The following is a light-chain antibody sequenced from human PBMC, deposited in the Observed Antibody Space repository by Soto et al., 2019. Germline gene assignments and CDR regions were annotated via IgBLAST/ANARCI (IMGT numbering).Light chain of an antibody. J-gene: IGKJ1*01. CDR2: GAS. Sequence: EIVMTQSPATLSVSPGERATLSCRASQSVSSNLAWYQQKPGQAPSLLIYGASTRATGTPARFSGSGSGTEFTLTISSLQSEDFAVYYCQQYNNWPPWTFGQGTKVDIK. CDR1: QSVSSN. CDR3: QQYNNWPPWT. V-gene: IGKV3-15*01.